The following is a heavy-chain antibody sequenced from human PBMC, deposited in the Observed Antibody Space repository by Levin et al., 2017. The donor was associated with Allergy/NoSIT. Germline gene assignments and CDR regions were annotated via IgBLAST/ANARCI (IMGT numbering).Heavy chain of an antibody. CDR2: IKQDGSDK. CDR3: ARAPPYRGYGSFDY. Sequence: SCEASGFTFNNYWMSWVRQAPGKGLEWVANIKQDGSDKYYVDSVKGRFTISRDNAKNSLYLQMNSLRAEDTAVYYCARAPPYRGYGSFDYWGQGTLVTVSS. V-gene: IGHV3-7*01. J-gene: IGHJ4*02. CDR1: GFTFNNYW. D-gene: IGHD5-12*01.